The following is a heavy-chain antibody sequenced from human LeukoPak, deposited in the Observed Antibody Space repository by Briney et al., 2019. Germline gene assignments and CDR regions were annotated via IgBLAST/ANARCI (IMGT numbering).Heavy chain of an antibody. D-gene: IGHD3-22*01. J-gene: IGHJ4*02. Sequence: SEILSLTCTVSGGSISSYYWSWIRQPPGKGLEWIGNIYDSGSTNYNPSLKSRVTISVDTSKNQCSLKLSSVTAADTAVYYCARQSISGSSLSYFDYWGQGTLVNVSS. CDR1: GGSISSYY. CDR3: ARQSISGSSLSYFDY. CDR2: IYDSGST. V-gene: IGHV4-59*01.